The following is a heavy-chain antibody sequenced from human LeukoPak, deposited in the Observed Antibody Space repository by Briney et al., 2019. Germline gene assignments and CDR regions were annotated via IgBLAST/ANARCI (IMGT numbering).Heavy chain of an antibody. V-gene: IGHV2-5*01. J-gene: IGHJ4*02. Sequence: SGPTLVKPTQTLTLTCTFSGFSLSTDGVGVGWIRQPPGKALEWLATIYWHDGKRYSPSLQSRLTITKDTSKNQVVLTLTNMDPVDTATYYCARRAYGSGSYYSVPFDYWGQGTLVSDSS. CDR1: GFSLSTDGVG. D-gene: IGHD3-10*01. CDR3: ARRAYGSGSYYSVPFDY. CDR2: IYWHDGK.